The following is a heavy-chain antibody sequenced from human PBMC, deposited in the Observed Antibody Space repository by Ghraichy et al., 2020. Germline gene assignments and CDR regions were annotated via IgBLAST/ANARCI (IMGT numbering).Heavy chain of an antibody. J-gene: IGHJ4*02. CDR3: AREGLSYCSRGTCPFDY. Sequence: ASVKVSCKASGYTLRNYGISWVRQAPGHGPEWMGWISVYNDNTNYAQKFQGRVTMTTDTSTSTAYMELRNLRSDDTAVYYCAREGLSYCSRGTCPFDYWGQGTLVTVSS. CDR1: GYTLRNYG. CDR2: ISVYNDNT. D-gene: IGHD2-15*01. V-gene: IGHV1-18*04.